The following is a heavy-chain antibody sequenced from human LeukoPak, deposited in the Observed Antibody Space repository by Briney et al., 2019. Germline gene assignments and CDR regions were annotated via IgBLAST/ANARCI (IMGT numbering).Heavy chain of an antibody. D-gene: IGHD2-21*02. CDR3: ARRPSGDSAFYFDY. Sequence: GESLKISCMGSVYSFSNHRIGSVRQRPGEGLEWRGIISPGDSATRYSSSFQAQVTISADKSLSAAYLQWSSLKASDTAIYYCARRPSGDSAFYFDYWGEGALVSDS. V-gene: IGHV5-51*01. CDR1: VYSFSNHR. J-gene: IGHJ4*02. CDR2: ISPGDSAT.